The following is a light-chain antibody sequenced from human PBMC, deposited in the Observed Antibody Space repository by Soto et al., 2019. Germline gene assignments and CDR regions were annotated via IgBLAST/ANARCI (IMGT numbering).Light chain of an antibody. CDR1: SSDVGGYNY. CDR3: SSYAGSSNV. Sequence: QSVLTQPPSVSAAPGQSVAISCTGTSSDVGGYNYVSWYQQHPGKAPKLMIYEVNKRPSGVPDRFSGSKSGNTASLTVSGLQAEDEADYYCSSYAGSSNVFGTGTRSPS. CDR2: EVN. V-gene: IGLV2-8*01. J-gene: IGLJ1*01.